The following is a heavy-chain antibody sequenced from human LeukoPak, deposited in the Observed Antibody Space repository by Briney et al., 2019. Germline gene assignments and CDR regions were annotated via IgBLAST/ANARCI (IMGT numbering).Heavy chain of an antibody. V-gene: IGHV5-51*01. D-gene: IGHD5-24*01. CDR3: AKFVGARDGYKSPTFDS. CDR1: GYSFITFW. J-gene: IGHJ4*02. CDR2: VYPGESDT. Sequence: GESLKISCKGSGYSFITFWIGWVRRMPGRGLEWMGSVYPGESDTRYSPSFEGQVTMSADKSINTAYLQWSSLKASDTALYYCAKFVGARDGYKSPTFDSWGQGTLVTVSS.